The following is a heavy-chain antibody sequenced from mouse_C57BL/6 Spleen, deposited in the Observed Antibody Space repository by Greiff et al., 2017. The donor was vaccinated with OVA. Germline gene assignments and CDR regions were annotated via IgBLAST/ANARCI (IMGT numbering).Heavy chain of an antibody. D-gene: IGHD2-3*01. V-gene: IGHV1-72*01. CDR2: IDPNSGGT. Sequence: QVQLKEPGAELVKPGASVKLSCKASGYTFTSYWMHWVKQRPGRGLEWIGRIDPNSGGTKYNEKFKSKATLTVDKPSSTAYMQLSSLTSEDSAVYYCARFLNDGYYVAMDYWGQGTSVTVSS. J-gene: IGHJ4*01. CDR3: ARFLNDGYYVAMDY. CDR1: GYTFTSYW.